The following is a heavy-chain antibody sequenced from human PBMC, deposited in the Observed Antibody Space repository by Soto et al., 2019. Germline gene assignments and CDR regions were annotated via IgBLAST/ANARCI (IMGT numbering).Heavy chain of an antibody. Sequence: SETLSLTCTVSGGSISSGDYYWSWIRQPPGKGLEWIGYIYYSGSTYYSPSLKSRVTISVDTSKNEFSLKLSSVSAADTAVYYCARAPFASGATYNWSDSWGQGTLVTVSS. J-gene: IGHJ5*01. CDR3: ARAPFASGATYNWSDS. D-gene: IGHD3-10*01. V-gene: IGHV4-30-4*01. CDR1: GGSISSGDYY. CDR2: IYYSGST.